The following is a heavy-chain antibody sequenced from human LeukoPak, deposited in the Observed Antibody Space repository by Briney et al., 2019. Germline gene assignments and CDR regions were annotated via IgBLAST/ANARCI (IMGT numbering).Heavy chain of an antibody. V-gene: IGHV3-48*04. CDR1: GFTFDTYS. CDR3: ARRHTSSWYAWALDY. D-gene: IGHD6-13*01. Sequence: PGGSLRLSCAASGFTFDTYSMSWVRQAPGKGLEWISHISAASHGIYYADSVKGRFTISRDNAKNSLYLQMNSLRAEDTAVYYCARRHTSSWYAWALDYWGQGTLVTVSS. CDR2: ISAASHGI. J-gene: IGHJ4*02.